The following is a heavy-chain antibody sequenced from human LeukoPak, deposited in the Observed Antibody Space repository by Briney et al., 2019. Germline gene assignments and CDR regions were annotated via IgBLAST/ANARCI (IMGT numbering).Heavy chain of an antibody. CDR2: INSDGSST. J-gene: IGHJ6*02. D-gene: IGHD3-9*01. CDR3: ARDFGYYDILTGYYYYYYGMDV. V-gene: IGHV3-74*01. CDR1: GFTFSSYW. Sequence: GGSLRLSCAASGFTFSSYWMHWVRQAPGKGLVWVSRINSDGSSTSYADSVKGRFTISRDNAKNTLYLQMNSLRAEDTAVYYCARDFGYYDILTGYYYYYYGMDVWGQGTTVTVSS.